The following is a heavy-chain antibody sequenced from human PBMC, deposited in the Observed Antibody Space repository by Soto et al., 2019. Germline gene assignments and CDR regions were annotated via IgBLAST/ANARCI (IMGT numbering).Heavy chain of an antibody. V-gene: IGHV3-53*01. J-gene: IGHJ4*02. Sequence: EVQLVESGGGLIQPGGSLRLSCAASGFPVSSNYMSWVRQAPGKGLEWVSVIYSGGSTYYADSVKGRFTISRDNSKNTLYLQMNSLRAEDTAVYYCARESLAVAGTPAYWGQGTLVTVSS. CDR2: IYSGGST. CDR1: GFPVSSNY. CDR3: ARESLAVAGTPAY. D-gene: IGHD6-19*01.